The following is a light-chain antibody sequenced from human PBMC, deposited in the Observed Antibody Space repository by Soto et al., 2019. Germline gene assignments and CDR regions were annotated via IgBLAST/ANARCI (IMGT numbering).Light chain of an antibody. CDR1: SSDIGAYDY. CDR3: SSHGGANNFYV. V-gene: IGLV2-8*01. J-gene: IGLJ1*01. Sequence: QSALTQPPSASGSPGQLVTISCTGTSSDIGAYDYVSWYQQHPGKVPKLMIYEVSKRPSGVPDRFSASKSGNTASLTVSGLQAEDEADYYCSSHGGANNFYVFGTGTKVTVL. CDR2: EVS.